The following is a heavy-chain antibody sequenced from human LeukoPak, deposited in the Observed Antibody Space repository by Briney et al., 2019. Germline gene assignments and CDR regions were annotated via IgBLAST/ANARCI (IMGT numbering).Heavy chain of an antibody. CDR1: GYTFTSYD. V-gene: IGHV1-69*13. J-gene: IGHJ4*02. Sequence: SVKVSCKASGYTFTSYDINWVRQAPGQGLEWMGGIIPIFGTANYAQKFQGRVTITADESTSTAYMELSSLRSEDTAVYYCARVGGQQFFDYWGQGTLVTVSS. CDR3: ARVGGQQFFDY. CDR2: IIPIFGTA. D-gene: IGHD6-13*01.